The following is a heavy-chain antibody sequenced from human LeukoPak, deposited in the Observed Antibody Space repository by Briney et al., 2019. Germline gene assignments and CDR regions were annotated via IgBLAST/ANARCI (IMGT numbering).Heavy chain of an antibody. J-gene: IGHJ4*02. Sequence: GGSLRLSCAASEFTFSNYGMHWVRQAPGKGLEWVTFVRSDGNDKYYADSVKGRFTISRDNPKNTLYLQVTSLRVEDTAIYYCATAGLDYWGQGSLVTVSS. V-gene: IGHV3-30*02. CDR2: VRSDGNDK. CDR3: ATAGLDY. CDR1: EFTFSNYG. D-gene: IGHD2-21*02.